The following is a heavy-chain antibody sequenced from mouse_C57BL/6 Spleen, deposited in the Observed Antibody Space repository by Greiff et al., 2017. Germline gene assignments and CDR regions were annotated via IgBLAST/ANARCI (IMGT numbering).Heavy chain of an antibody. Sequence: QVQLQQPGAELVKPGASVKLSCKASGYTFTSYWMHWVKQRPGQGLEWIGMIHPNSGSTNYNEKFKSKATLTVDKSSSTAYMQLSSLTSEDSAVYYCSYGNYGDDMDYWGQGTSVTVSS. D-gene: IGHD2-1*01. CDR1: GYTFTSYW. CDR3: SYGNYGDDMDY. V-gene: IGHV1-64*01. J-gene: IGHJ4*01. CDR2: IHPNSGST.